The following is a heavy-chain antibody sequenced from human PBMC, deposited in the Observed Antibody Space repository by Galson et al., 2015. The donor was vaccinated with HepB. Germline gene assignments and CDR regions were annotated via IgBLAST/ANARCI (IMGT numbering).Heavy chain of an antibody. V-gene: IGHV1-8*01. D-gene: IGHD5-18*01. CDR1: GYTFTSYD. CDR3: ARDFGGYSTKDAFDI. J-gene: IGHJ3*02. CDR2: MNPNSGNT. Sequence: SVKVSCKASGYTFTSYDINWVRQATGQGLEWMGRMNPNSGNTGYAQKFQGRVTMTRDTSISTAYMELSRLRSDDTAVYYCARDFGGYSTKDAFDIWGQGTMVTVSS.